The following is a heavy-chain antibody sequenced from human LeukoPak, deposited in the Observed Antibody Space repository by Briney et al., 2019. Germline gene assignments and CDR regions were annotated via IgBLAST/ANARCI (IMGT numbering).Heavy chain of an antibody. V-gene: IGHV3-21*01. D-gene: IGHD3-3*01. CDR1: GFTFSSYS. Sequence: GGSLRLSCAASGFTFSSYSMNWVRQAPGKGLEWVSSISSSSSYIYYADSVKGRFTISRDNAKNSLYLQMNSLRAEDTAVYYCARGGRYDFWSGYYHRSWFDPWGQGTLVTVSS. CDR3: ARGGRYDFWSGYYHRSWFDP. CDR2: ISSSSSYI. J-gene: IGHJ5*02.